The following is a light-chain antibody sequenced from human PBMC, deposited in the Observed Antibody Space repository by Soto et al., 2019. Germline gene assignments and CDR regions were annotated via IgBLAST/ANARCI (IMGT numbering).Light chain of an antibody. J-gene: IGKJ2*01. CDR3: QQYNNWPLYT. V-gene: IGKV3-15*01. CDR1: QSVSSN. CDR2: GAS. Sequence: EIVMTQSPATLSVSPGERATLSCRASQSVSSNLAWYQQKPGQAPRLLLYGASTRAHGIPARFSGSGSGTEFTLTISSLQSEDFAAYYCQQYNNWPLYTFGQGTKLEIK.